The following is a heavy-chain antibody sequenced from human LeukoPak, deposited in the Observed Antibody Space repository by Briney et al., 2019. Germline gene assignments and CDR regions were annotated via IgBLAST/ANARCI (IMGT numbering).Heavy chain of an antibody. V-gene: IGHV3-7*01. CDR1: GFTFSRST. CDR2: MKEDGTQI. CDR3: SAGGAPGGRFEN. J-gene: IGHJ4*02. D-gene: IGHD1-26*01. Sequence: GGSLRLSCVVSGFTFSRSTMTWVRQAPGKGPEWVAKMKEDGTQIHYVDSVKGRFTISRDNAKNSLFLQMDSLGVEDTAVYYCSAGGAPGGRFENWGQGMLVTVSS.